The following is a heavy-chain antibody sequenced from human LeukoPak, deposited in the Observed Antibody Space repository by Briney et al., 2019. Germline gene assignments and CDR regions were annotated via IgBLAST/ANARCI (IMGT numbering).Heavy chain of an antibody. CDR1: GGSFSSYY. V-gene: IGHV4-34*01. Sequence: SETLSLTCAVYGGSFSSYYWSWIRQPPGKGLEWIGEINHSGSTNYNPSLKSRVTISVDTSKKQFSLKMSSVTAADTAVYYCARVAPPNPYWGQGTLVTVSS. CDR2: INHSGST. J-gene: IGHJ4*02. CDR3: ARVAPPNPY.